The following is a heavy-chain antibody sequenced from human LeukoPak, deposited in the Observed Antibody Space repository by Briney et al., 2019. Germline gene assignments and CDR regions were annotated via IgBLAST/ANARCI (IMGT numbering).Heavy chain of an antibody. CDR2: IQYDGIDK. V-gene: IGHV3-30*02. CDR3: VETHDSSGFDY. D-gene: IGHD3-22*01. J-gene: IGHJ4*02. Sequence: TGGSLRLSCAASGFTFSTSGMHWVRQAPGKGLEWVAFIQYDGIDKFYVDSVKGRFTISRDNAKNSLYLQMNSLRAEDTAVYYCVETHDSSGFDYWGQGTLVTVSS. CDR1: GFTFSTSG.